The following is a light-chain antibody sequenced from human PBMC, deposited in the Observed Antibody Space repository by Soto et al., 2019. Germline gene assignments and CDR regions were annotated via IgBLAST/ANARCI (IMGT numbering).Light chain of an antibody. CDR3: QQYCRSPFT. CDR2: GAS. J-gene: IGKJ2*01. Sequence: EIVLTQSPVTLSLSPGERATLSCRASQRITNNFLAWFKQKAGLAPRLLIYGASTRASGVQNRFSGGGSGTDFVLTISRLEPEDFSVYYCQQYCRSPFTVGQGTKLQIK. V-gene: IGKV3-20*01. CDR1: QRITNNF.